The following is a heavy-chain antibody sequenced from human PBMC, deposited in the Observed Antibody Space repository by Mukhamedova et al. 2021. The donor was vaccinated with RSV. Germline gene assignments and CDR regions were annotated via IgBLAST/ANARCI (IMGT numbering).Heavy chain of an antibody. CDR2: IRAKAYGGTI. D-gene: IGHD6-6*01. Sequence: GKGLEWVGFIRAKAYGGTIQYDASVRGRFTISRDDSKSIAYLQMNSLRTEDTPVYYCARFRSSSSSVESWGQGTLVTVSS. J-gene: IGHJ5*02. V-gene: IGHV3-49*02. CDR3: ARFRSSSSSVES.